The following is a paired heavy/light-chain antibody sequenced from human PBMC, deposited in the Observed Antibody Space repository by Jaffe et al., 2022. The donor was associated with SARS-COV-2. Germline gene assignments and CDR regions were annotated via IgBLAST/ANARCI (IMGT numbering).Light chain of an antibody. CDR3: SSYSSSNTWV. J-gene: IGLJ3*02. Sequence: QSALTQPPSVSGSPGQSVTFSCTGTSSDVGSYNRVSWYRQPPGTAPKLIIYEVSNRPSGVPDRFSGSKSGKTASLTISGLQAEDEADYYCSSYSSSNTWVFGGGTRLTVL. V-gene: IGLV2-18*02. CDR1: SSDVGSYNR. CDR2: EVS.
Heavy chain of an antibody. V-gene: IGHV3-9*01. CDR2: ISWNSGSI. D-gene: IGHD3-10*01. CDR3: AKDRGRYYGSGIGD. J-gene: IGHJ4*02. CDR1: GFTFDDYG. Sequence: EVQLVESGGGLVQPGRSLRLSCAVSGFTFDDYGMHWVRQVPGKGLEWVSGISWNSGSIDYADSVKGRFIISRDNAKNSLYLQMSSLRPEDTALYYCAKDRGRYYGSGIGDWGQGTLVTVSS.